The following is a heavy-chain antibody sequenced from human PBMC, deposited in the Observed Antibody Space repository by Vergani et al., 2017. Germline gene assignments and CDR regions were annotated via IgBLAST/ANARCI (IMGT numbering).Heavy chain of an antibody. V-gene: IGHV4-39*01. Sequence: QLQLQESGPGLVKPSETLSLTCTVSGGSISSSSYYWGWIRQPPGKGLEWIGSIYYSGSTYYNPSLKSRVTISVDTSKNQFSLKLSSVTAADTAVYYCASSNIVVVPAAEDYWGQGTLVTVSS. CDR1: GGSISSSSYY. D-gene: IGHD2-2*01. CDR2: IYYSGST. CDR3: ASSNIVVVPAAEDY. J-gene: IGHJ4*02.